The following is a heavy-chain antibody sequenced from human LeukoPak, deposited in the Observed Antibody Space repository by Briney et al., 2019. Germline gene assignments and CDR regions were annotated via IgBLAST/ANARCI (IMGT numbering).Heavy chain of an antibody. CDR3: APHRFGEPHFEY. CDR2: VYKTGHT. Sequence: SETLSLTCTVSDNSISSFYWSWIRQPPGKGLEWIGFVYKTGHTNYNPSLKSRVAIPLDGSKSQVSLRLTSVTAADTAVYYCAPHRFGEPHFEYWGRGTLVSVSS. V-gene: IGHV4-59*08. J-gene: IGHJ4*02. D-gene: IGHD3-10*01. CDR1: DNSISSFY.